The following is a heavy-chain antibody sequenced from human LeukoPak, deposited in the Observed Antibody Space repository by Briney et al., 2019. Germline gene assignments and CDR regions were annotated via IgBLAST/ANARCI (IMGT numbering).Heavy chain of an antibody. Sequence: SVKGRFTISRDNAKNSLYLQMNSLRAEDTAVYYCARGCCSGGSCYSGDAFDIWGQGTMVTVSS. CDR3: ARGCCSGGSCYSGDAFDI. J-gene: IGHJ3*02. V-gene: IGHV3-21*01. D-gene: IGHD2-15*01.